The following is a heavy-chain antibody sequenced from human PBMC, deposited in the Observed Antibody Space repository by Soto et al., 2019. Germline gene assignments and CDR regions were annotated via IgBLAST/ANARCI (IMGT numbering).Heavy chain of an antibody. D-gene: IGHD6-19*01. CDR1: GFTFSSYE. Sequence: QLQLVESGGGVVQPGRSLRLSCAASGFTFSSYEMPWVRQAPGKGLEGVGVISLDASNKYYADSVRGRFSISRDNSKNTLYLQMNSLRDEDTAVYYCARAESSWWKAAFDNWGQGTMVTVSS. CDR2: ISLDASNK. J-gene: IGHJ3*02. V-gene: IGHV3-30-3*01. CDR3: ARAESSWWKAAFDN.